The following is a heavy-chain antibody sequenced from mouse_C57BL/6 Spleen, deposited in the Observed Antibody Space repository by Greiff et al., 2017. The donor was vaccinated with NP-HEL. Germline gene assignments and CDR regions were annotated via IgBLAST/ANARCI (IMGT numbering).Heavy chain of an antibody. CDR1: GFTFSSYA. D-gene: IGHD3-1*01. CDR3: ARGSAGGFAY. Sequence: EVKLMESGGGLVKPGGSLKLSCAASGFTFSSYAMSWVRQTPEKRLEWVATISDGGSYTYYPDNVKGRFTISRDNAKNNLYLQMSHLKSEDTAMYYCARGSAGGFAYWGQGTLVTVST. J-gene: IGHJ3*01. CDR2: ISDGGSYT. V-gene: IGHV5-4*03.